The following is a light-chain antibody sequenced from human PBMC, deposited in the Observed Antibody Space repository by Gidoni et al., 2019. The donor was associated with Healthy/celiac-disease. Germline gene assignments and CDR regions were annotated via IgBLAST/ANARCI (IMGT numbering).Light chain of an antibody. CDR3: QQYDNLPLP. V-gene: IGKV1-33*01. CDR1: QDISNY. CDR2: DAS. J-gene: IGKJ3*01. Sequence: DIQMTQSPSSLSASVGDRVTITCQASQDISNYLNWYQQKPGKAPKLLIYDASNLETGVPSRFSGSGSGTDFTFTISSLPPEDIATYYCQQYDNLPLPFXPGTKVDIK.